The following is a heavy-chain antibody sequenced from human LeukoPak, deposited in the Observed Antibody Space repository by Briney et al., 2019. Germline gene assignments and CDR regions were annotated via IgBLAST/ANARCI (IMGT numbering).Heavy chain of an antibody. CDR2: IYHSGST. D-gene: IGHD3-22*01. CDR3: ARVLSRYYDSSGYLLTYYFDY. CDR1: GYSISSGYY. Sequence: SETLSLTCTVSGYSISSGYYWGWIRQPPGKGLEWIGSIYHSGSTYYNPSLKSRVTISVDTSKNQFSLKLSSVTAADTAVYYCARVLSRYYDSSGYLLTYYFDYWGQGTLVTVPS. V-gene: IGHV4-38-2*02. J-gene: IGHJ4*02.